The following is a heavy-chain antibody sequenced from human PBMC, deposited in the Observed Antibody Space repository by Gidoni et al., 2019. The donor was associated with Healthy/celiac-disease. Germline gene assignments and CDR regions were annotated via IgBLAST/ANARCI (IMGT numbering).Heavy chain of an antibody. J-gene: IGHJ6*03. CDR2: ISSSGSTI. CDR3: ASSTSYYMDV. V-gene: IGHV3-48*03. Sequence: EVQLVESGGGLVQPGGSLRLSCAASGFTFSSYEMNWVRQAPGKGLEWVSYISSSGSTIYYADSVKGRFTISRDNAKNSLYLQMNSLRAEDTAVYYCASSTSYYMDVWGKGTTVTVSS. CDR1: GFTFSSYE.